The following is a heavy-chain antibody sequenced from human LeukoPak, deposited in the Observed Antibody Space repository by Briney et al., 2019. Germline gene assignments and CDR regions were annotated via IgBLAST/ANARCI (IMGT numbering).Heavy chain of an antibody. CDR3: ARSSYYYGADAFDI. V-gene: IGHV4-59*01. Sequence: SETLPLTCTVSGGSISSYYWSWIRQPPGKGLEWIGYIYYSGSTNYNPSLKSRVTISVDTSKNQFSLKLSSVTAADTAVYYCARSSYYYGADAFDIWGQGTMVTVSS. D-gene: IGHD3-10*01. J-gene: IGHJ3*02. CDR2: IYYSGST. CDR1: GGSISSYY.